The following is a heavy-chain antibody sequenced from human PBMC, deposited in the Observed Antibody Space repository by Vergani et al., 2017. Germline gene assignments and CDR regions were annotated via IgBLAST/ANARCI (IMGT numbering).Heavy chain of an antibody. CDR3: ARDWLGAAAGTGRWFDP. D-gene: IGHD6-13*01. Sequence: QVQLVQSGVEVKKPGSSVKVSCKASGGTFSSYAISWVRQAPGQGLEWMGWISAYNGNTNYAQKLQGRVTMTTDTSTSTAYMELRSLRSDDTAVYYCARDWLGAAAGTGRWFDPWGQGTLVTVSS. V-gene: IGHV1-18*01. J-gene: IGHJ5*02. CDR1: GGTFSSYA. CDR2: ISAYNGNT.